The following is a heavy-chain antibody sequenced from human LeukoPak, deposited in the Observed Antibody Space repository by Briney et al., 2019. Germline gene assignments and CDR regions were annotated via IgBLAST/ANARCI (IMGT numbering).Heavy chain of an antibody. D-gene: IGHD2-2*01. J-gene: IGHJ6*04. CDR3: ARERRYCSSTSCYGTYYYYGMDV. CDR2: IIPIFGTA. CDR1: GGTFSSYA. V-gene: IGHV1-69*06. Sequence: SVKVSCKASGGTFSSYAISWVRQAPGQGLEWMGGIIPIFGTANYAQKFQGRVTITADKSTSTAYRELSSLRSEDTAVYYCARERRYCSSTSCYGTYYYYGMDVWGKGTTVTVSS.